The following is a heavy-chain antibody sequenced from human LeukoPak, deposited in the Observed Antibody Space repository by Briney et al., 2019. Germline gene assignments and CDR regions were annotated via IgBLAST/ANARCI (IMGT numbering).Heavy chain of an antibody. CDR3: ARTYCGGDCRGYYYSYYMDV. CDR2: MFHTGNS. V-gene: IGHV4-38-2*02. D-gene: IGHD2-21*02. J-gene: IGHJ6*03. Sequence: PSETLSLTCTVFGYSINNGYYWGWIRQAPGKGLEWIGSMFHTGNSYYNPSLKRRVTIAIDTSKNQFSLKLSSVTAADTAVYYCARTYCGGDCRGYYYSYYMDVWGKGTTVTISS. CDR1: GYSINNGYY.